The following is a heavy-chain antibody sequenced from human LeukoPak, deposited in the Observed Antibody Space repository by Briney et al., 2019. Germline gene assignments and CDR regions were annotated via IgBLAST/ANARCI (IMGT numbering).Heavy chain of an antibody. CDR1: GYTFTSYY. Sequence: SVKVSCKASGYTFTSYYMHWVRQAPGQGLEWMGGIIPIFGTANYAQKFQGRVTITADESTSTAYMELSSLRSEDTAVYYCARDRSSSSGRLFDYWGQGTLVTVSS. D-gene: IGHD6-6*01. J-gene: IGHJ4*02. CDR3: ARDRSSSSGRLFDY. V-gene: IGHV1-69*13. CDR2: IIPIFGTA.